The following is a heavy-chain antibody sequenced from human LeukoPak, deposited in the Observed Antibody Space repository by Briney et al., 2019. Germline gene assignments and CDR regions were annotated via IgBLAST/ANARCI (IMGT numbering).Heavy chain of an antibody. CDR2: ISAYNGNT. V-gene: IGHV1-18*01. CDR3: ARASVSHITIFGVVMDAFDI. CDR1: GYTFTSYG. Sequence: ASVKVSCKASGYTFTSYGISWVRQASGQGLEWMGWISAYNGNTNYAQQLQGRVTMTTDTSTSTAYMELSSLRSEDTAVYYCARASVSHITIFGVVMDAFDIWGQGTMVTVSS. D-gene: IGHD3-3*01. J-gene: IGHJ3*02.